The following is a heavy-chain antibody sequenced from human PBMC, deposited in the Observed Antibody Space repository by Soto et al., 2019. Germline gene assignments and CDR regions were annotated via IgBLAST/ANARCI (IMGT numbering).Heavy chain of an antibody. CDR3: ARKLQGRHGYWVSQRAHNWFGP. J-gene: IGHJ5*02. V-gene: IGHV1-69*13. CDR2: IIPIFGTA. D-gene: IGHD5-12*01. Sequence: SVKVSCKASGGTFSSYAISWVRQAPGQGLEWMGGIIPIFGTANYAQKFQGRVTITADESTSTAYMELSSLRSEDTAVYYCARKLQGRHGYWVSQRAHNWFGPWGQGTLVTVSS. CDR1: GGTFSSYA.